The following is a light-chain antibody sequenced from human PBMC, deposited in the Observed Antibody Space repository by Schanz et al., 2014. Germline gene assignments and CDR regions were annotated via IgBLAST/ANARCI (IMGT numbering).Light chain of an antibody. V-gene: IGKV3-20*01. Sequence: EIVLTQSPGTLSLSPGERDTLSCRASQSVSSSYLAWYQQKPGQAPRLLIYGASSRATGIPDRFSGSGSGTDFTLTISRLEPEDFAAYYCQQYDNWPRTFGGGTKVEIK. CDR2: GAS. CDR3: QQYDNWPRT. J-gene: IGKJ4*01. CDR1: QSVSSSY.